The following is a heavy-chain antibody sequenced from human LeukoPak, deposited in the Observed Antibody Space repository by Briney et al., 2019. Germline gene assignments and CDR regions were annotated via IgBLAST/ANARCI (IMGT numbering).Heavy chain of an antibody. CDR2: INHSGST. CDR1: GGSFSGYY. Sequence: NPSETLSLTCAVYGGSFSGYYWSWIRQPPGKGLEWIGEINHSGSTNYNPSLKSRVTISVDRSKNQFSLKLSSVTAADTAVYYCARSGYSYGFGYGMDVWGQGTTVTVSS. V-gene: IGHV4-34*01. J-gene: IGHJ6*02. CDR3: ARSGYSYGFGYGMDV. D-gene: IGHD5-18*01.